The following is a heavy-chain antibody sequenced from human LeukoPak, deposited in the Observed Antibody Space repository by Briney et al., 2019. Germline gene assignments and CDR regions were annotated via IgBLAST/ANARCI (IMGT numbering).Heavy chain of an antibody. CDR1: GFTFSSYA. J-gene: IGHJ4*02. V-gene: IGHV3-23*01. D-gene: IGHD5-18*01. CDR3: AKGYSYGYGLNRYFDY. Sequence: PGGSLRLSCAASGFTFSSYAMSWVRQAPGKGLEWVSAISGSGGSTYYADSVKDRFTISRDNSKNTLYLQMNSLRAEDTAVYYCAKGYSYGYGLNRYFDYWGQGTLVTVSS. CDR2: ISGSGGST.